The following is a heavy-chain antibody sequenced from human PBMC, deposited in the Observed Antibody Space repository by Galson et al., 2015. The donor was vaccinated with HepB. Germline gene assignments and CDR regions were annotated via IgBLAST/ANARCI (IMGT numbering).Heavy chain of an antibody. CDR1: GYTLTELS. CDR2: FDPEDGET. CDR3: ATYITMVQGAVDAFDI. Sequence: SVKVSCKVSGYTLTELSMHWVRQAPGKGLEWMGGFDPEDGETIYAQKFQGRVTMTEDTSTDTAYMELSSLRSEDTAVYYCATYITMVQGAVDAFDIWGQGTMVTVSS. V-gene: IGHV1-24*01. D-gene: IGHD3-10*01. J-gene: IGHJ3*02.